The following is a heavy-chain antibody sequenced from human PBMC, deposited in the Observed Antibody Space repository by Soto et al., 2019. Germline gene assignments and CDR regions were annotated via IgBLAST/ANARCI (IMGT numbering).Heavy chain of an antibody. Sequence: QVQLVESGGGVVQPGRSLRLSCAASGFTFSSYGMHWVRQAPGKGLEWVAVIWYDGSNKYYADSLQGRFTISRDNSKKTLYLQVNRLRAEDTAVYFCARDNYDSSGYYYVDYWGQGTLVTVSS. V-gene: IGHV3-33*01. CDR1: GFTFSSYG. CDR3: ARDNYDSSGYYYVDY. D-gene: IGHD3-22*01. CDR2: IWYDGSNK. J-gene: IGHJ4*02.